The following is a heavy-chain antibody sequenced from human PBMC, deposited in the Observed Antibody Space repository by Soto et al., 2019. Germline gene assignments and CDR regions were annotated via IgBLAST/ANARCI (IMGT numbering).Heavy chain of an antibody. V-gene: IGHV3-33*01. CDR3: AGDGFFSCGCCLPLPVFDY. CDR1: GFTFSSYG. J-gene: IGHJ4*02. CDR2: IWYDGSNK. D-gene: IGHD2-15*01. Sequence: QVQLVESGGGVVQPGRSLRLSCAASGFTFSSYGMHWVRQAPGKGLEWVAVIWYDGSNKYYADSVKGRFTISRDNSKKQVLLEINRLGGEGTAWYYCAGDGFFSCGCCLPLPVFDYWGQGTLGTVSS.